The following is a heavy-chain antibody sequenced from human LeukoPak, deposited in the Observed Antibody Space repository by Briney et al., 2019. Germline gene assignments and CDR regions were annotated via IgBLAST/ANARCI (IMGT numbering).Heavy chain of an antibody. Sequence: ASAKVSCKASGYTFTGYYMHWVRQAPGQGLEWMGRINPNSGGTNYAQKFQGRVTMTRDTSISTAYMELSRLRSDDTAVYYCARSYHIVVVPAAPDAFDIWGQGTMVTVSS. V-gene: IGHV1-2*06. CDR1: GYTFTGYY. CDR2: INPNSGGT. D-gene: IGHD2-2*01. J-gene: IGHJ3*02. CDR3: ARSYHIVVVPAAPDAFDI.